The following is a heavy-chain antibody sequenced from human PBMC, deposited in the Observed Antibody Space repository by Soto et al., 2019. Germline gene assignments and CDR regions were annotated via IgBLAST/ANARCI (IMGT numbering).Heavy chain of an antibody. CDR2: IKEDGSEK. Sequence: EVQLMQSGGGLVQPGGSLGLSCASSGFTFSIYWMSWVRQAPGKGLEWVANIKEDGSEKNYVDSVMGRFTISRDNAKNSVYLQMNNLRPGDTVVYFCVRGKFVADQWGQGALVTVSS. CDR3: VRGKFVADQ. J-gene: IGHJ4*02. D-gene: IGHD3-16*01. V-gene: IGHV3-7*04. CDR1: GFTFSIYW.